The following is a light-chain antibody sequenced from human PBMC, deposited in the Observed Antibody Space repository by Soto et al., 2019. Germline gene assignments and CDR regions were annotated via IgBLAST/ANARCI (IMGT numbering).Light chain of an antibody. CDR1: QGISIT. CDR3: QQDNNWPRT. J-gene: IGKJ4*01. Sequence: EIVMTQSPSTLSVSPGDRATLSCRASQGISITLAWYQQKPGQAPRLLIYSASTRATDVPARFSGSGSGTEFTLTISGLQSEDFAVYYCQQDNNWPRTFGGGTKVEI. CDR2: SAS. V-gene: IGKV3-15*01.